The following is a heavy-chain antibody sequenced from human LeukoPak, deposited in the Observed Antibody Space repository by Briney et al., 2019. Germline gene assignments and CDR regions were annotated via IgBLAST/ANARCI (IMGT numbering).Heavy chain of an antibody. Sequence: KTSETLSLTCTVSGGSISSYYWSWIRQPAGKGLEWIGRIYTSGSTNYNPSLKSRVTMSVDTSKNQFSLKLSSVTAADTAVYYCARDILDDRLRSAFDIWGQGTMVTVSS. J-gene: IGHJ3*02. CDR1: GGSISSYY. V-gene: IGHV4-4*07. CDR3: ARDILDDRLRSAFDI. D-gene: IGHD4-17*01. CDR2: IYTSGST.